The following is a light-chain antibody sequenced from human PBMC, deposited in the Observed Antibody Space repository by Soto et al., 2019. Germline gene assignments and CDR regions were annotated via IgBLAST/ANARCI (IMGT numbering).Light chain of an antibody. V-gene: IGKV1-17*01. CDR1: QGIGND. Sequence: DIQMTQSPSSLSASVGDRVTITCRASQGIGNDLGWYQQKPGKAPKRLIYATSSLQSGVPSRFSGSGSGTEFTLTISSLQPDDFATYYCQQYSNYLTSTFGRGTKVEIK. CDR2: ATS. J-gene: IGKJ1*01. CDR3: QQYSNYLTST.